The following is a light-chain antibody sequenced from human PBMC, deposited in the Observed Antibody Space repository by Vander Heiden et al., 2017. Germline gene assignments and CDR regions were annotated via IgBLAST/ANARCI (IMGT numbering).Light chain of an antibody. J-gene: IGKJ1*01. CDR1: QSISSY. Sequence: DIQMTQSPSSLSASVGDRVTITCRASQSISSYLNWYQKKPGKAPKVQIYAASSLQSGVPSRFSGSGSGTDFTLTISSLQPEDFATYYCQQTYSIPVTFGQGTKVEIK. CDR3: QQTYSIPVT. V-gene: IGKV1-39*01. CDR2: AAS.